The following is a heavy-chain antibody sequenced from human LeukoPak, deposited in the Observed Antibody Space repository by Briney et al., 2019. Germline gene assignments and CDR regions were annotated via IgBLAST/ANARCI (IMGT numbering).Heavy chain of an antibody. Sequence: GGSLRLSCAASGFTFSNYWMCWVRQAPGKGLEWVANIKEDGSEKYYVDSVKGRFTISRDNAKNSLYLQMDTLRVDDTAVYYCVGDLSRSSGTYSPPYFDYWGQGTLVTVSS. D-gene: IGHD1-26*01. CDR1: GFTFSNYW. CDR3: VGDLSRSSGTYSPPYFDY. CDR2: IKEDGSEK. J-gene: IGHJ4*02. V-gene: IGHV3-7*01.